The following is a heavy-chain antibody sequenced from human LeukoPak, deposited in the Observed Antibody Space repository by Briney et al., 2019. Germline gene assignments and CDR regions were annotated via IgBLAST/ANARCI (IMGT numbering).Heavy chain of an antibody. CDR2: ISGSGGST. CDR1: GFTFSSYA. J-gene: IGHJ5*02. D-gene: IGHD6-19*01. Sequence: TGGSLRLSRAASGFTFSSYAMSWVRQAPGKGLEWVSAISGSGGSTYYADSLKGRFTISRDNSKNTLYLQMNSLRAEDTAVYYCAKAGYSSGWYGDWFDRWGQGTLVTVSS. CDR3: AKAGYSSGWYGDWFDR. V-gene: IGHV3-23*01.